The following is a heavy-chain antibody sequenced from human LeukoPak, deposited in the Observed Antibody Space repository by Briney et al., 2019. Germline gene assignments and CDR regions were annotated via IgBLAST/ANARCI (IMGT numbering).Heavy chain of an antibody. V-gene: IGHV1-2*02. CDR2: INPNSGDT. J-gene: IGHJ6*03. CDR3: ARDGYCSGGSCYSGILGYYYYYMDV. Sequence: ASVKVSCKASGYRFTDYYIHWVRQAPGQGLEWMGWINPNSGDTNYAQNFQARVTMTTDTSVNTAYMQLGSLRSDDTAVYYCARDGYCSGGSCYSGILGYYYYYMDVWGKGTTVTVSS. D-gene: IGHD2-15*01. CDR1: GYRFTDYY.